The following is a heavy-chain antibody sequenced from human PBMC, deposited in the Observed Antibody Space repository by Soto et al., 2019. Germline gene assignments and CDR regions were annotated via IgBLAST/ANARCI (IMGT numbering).Heavy chain of an antibody. D-gene: IGHD1-1*01. CDR1: GFTFSSYG. CDR2: ISYDGSNK. V-gene: IGHV3-30*18. J-gene: IGHJ6*01. CDR3: AKGVHYYYYYGMDV. Sequence: QVQLVESGGGVVQPGRSLRLSCAASGFTFSSYGMHWVRQAPGKGLEWVAVISYDGSNKYYADSVKGRFTISRDNSKNTLYLQMNSLRAEDTAVYYCAKGVHYYYYYGMDVW.